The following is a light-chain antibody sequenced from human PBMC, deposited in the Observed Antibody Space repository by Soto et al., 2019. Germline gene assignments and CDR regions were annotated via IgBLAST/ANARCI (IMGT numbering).Light chain of an antibody. CDR1: QSVSSNY. J-gene: IGKJ1*01. CDR2: GAS. CDR3: QQYGSSPRT. Sequence: EIVFTQSPATVSLSPGERATHSCRASQSVSSNYLAWYQQKPGQAPRLLIYGASSRATGIPDRFSGSGSGTDFTLTISRLEPEDFAVYYCQQYGSSPRTFGQGTMLDIK. V-gene: IGKV3-20*01.